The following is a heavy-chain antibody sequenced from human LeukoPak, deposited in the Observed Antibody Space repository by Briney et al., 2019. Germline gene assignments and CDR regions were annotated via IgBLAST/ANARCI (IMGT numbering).Heavy chain of an antibody. CDR2: ISYDGSNK. CDR1: GFTFSSYT. CDR3: ARARGVLRFLEWSPIYYYYGMDV. V-gene: IGHV3-30*04. J-gene: IGHJ6*02. D-gene: IGHD3-3*01. Sequence: PGGSLRLSCAASGFTFSSYTMHWVRQAPGKGLEWVAVISYDGSNKYYADSVKGRFTISRDNSKNTLYLQMNSLRAEDTAVYYCARARGVLRFLEWSPIYYYYGMDVWGQGTTVTVSS.